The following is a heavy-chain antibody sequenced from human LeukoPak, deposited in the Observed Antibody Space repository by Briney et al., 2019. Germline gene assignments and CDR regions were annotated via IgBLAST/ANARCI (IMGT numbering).Heavy chain of an antibody. Sequence: GASVKVSCKASGYTFTSYYMHWVRQAPGQGLEWMGIINPSGGSTSYAQKFQGRVTMTRDTSTSTVYMELSSLRSEDTAVYYCARGHIVVVPAAMVNYNWFDPWGQGTLVTVSS. CDR2: INPSGGST. CDR1: GYTFTSYY. CDR3: ARGHIVVVPAAMVNYNWFDP. J-gene: IGHJ5*02. V-gene: IGHV1-46*03. D-gene: IGHD2-2*01.